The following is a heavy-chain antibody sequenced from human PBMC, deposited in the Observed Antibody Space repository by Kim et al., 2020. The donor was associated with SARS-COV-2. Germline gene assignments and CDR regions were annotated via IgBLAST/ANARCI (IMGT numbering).Heavy chain of an antibody. J-gene: IGHJ5*02. CDR2: VSASAYKT. V-gene: IGHV3-23*01. Sequence: GGSLRLSCGATGFGASRYKFSHFDMSWVRQAPGKGLEWVSGVSASAYKTYYADSVKGRFIISRDNSKDMLYLQMNSLRVEDTAVYYCAKTGGNDYNAINLWGLGTLVTVSS. CDR1: GFGASRYKFSHFD. D-gene: IGHD4-4*01. CDR3: AKTGGNDYNAINL.